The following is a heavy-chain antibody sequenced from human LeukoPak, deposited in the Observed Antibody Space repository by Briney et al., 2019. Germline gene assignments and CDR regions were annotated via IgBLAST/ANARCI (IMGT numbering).Heavy chain of an antibody. CDR2: ISSSGSTI. CDR3: AELGITMSGGV. J-gene: IGHJ6*04. V-gene: IGHV3-48*03. D-gene: IGHD3-10*02. CDR1: GFTFSSYE. Sequence: GRSLRLSCAAPGFTFSSYEMNWVRQAPGKGLGWVSYISSSGSTIYYADSVKGRFTTSRDNAKNSLYLQMNSLRAEDTAVYYCAELGITMSGGVWGKGTTVTISS.